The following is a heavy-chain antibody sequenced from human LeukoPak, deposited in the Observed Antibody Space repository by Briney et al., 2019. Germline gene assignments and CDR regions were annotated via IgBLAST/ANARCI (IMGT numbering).Heavy chain of an antibody. CDR2: MNPNSGNT. V-gene: IGHV1-8*03. CDR3: ARGVWRPDCSGTSCHIDY. D-gene: IGHD2-2*02. CDR1: GYTFTSYD. J-gene: IGHJ4*02. Sequence: ASVKVSCKASGYTFTSYDINWVRQATGQGLEWMGWMNPNSGNTGYAQKFQGRVTITRNTSISTAYMELSSLRSEDTAVYYCARGVWRPDCSGTSCHIDYWGQGTLVTVSS.